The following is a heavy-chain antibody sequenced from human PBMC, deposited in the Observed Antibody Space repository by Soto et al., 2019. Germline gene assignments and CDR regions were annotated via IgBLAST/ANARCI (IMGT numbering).Heavy chain of an antibody. CDR3: ARDSSAWYTPQRGIDV. V-gene: IGHV3-53*01. CDR2: IYSGGST. D-gene: IGHD6-19*01. Sequence: HPGGSLRLSCAASGFTVSSNYMSWVRQAPGKGLEWVSVIYSGGSTYYADSVKGRFTISRDNSKNTLYLQMNSLRAEDTAVYYCARDSSAWYTPQRGIDVWGQGTPVTVSS. CDR1: GFTVSSNY. J-gene: IGHJ6*02.